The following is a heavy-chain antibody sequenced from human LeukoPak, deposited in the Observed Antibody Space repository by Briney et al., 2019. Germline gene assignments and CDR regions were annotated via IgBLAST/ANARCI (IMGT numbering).Heavy chain of an antibody. CDR2: ISSGGTYE. CDR1: GFTFSNYA. V-gene: IGHV3-30*07. Sequence: GKSLRLSCAASGFTFSNYAMHWVRQAPGKGLEWVSLISSGGTYEYYADSVKGRFTISRDNSRNTLSLQMHGLRADDTAVYHCARGQEQFSSPWQWGPRRKNFYYYGMDVWGQGTTVTVSS. CDR3: ARGQEQFSSPWQWGPRRKNFYYYGMDV. D-gene: IGHD6-19*01. J-gene: IGHJ6*02.